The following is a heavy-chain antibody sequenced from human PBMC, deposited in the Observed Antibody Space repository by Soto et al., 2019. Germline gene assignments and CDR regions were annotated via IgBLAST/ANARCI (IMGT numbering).Heavy chain of an antibody. Sequence: GGSLRLSXAACGCTFSSYTMNWLRQSPGKGMERVSGVSGSGASQYSADSVKGRFTISRDTSNNTLFLQMNSLRAEDTAVYYSAITRLDDSIDYHRDGFDIWPHGTMVNVSS. CDR2: VSGSGASQ. CDR1: GCTFSSYT. V-gene: IGHV3-23*01. J-gene: IGHJ3*02. D-gene: IGHD3-22*01. CDR3: AITRLDDSIDYHRDGFDI.